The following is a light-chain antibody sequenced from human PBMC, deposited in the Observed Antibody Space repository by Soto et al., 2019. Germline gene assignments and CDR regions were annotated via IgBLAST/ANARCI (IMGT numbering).Light chain of an antibody. V-gene: IGKV4-1*01. CDR1: QSVLSSSNNKNY. CDR3: QEYYTTPST. Sequence: DIVMTQSPDSLAVSLGEGATINCKSSQSVLSSSNNKNYISWYQQKPGQPPKLLIYWASTRESGVPDRFSGSGFGTDFTLTISSPQAEDVAVDYSQEYYTTPSTFGQGTKVEIK. CDR2: WAS. J-gene: IGKJ1*01.